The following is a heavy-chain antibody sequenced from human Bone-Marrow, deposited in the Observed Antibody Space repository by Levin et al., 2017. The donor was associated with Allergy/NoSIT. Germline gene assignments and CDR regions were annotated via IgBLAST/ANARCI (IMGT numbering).Heavy chain of an antibody. CDR3: STWGFKLGVDY. D-gene: IGHD3-16*01. CDR1: GFSISPYA. Sequence: PGGSLRLSCEASGFSISPYAMNWVRQAPGKGLEWVANTLLDGSRSWYGDSMRGRCTISRDNSKNTLYLAMYDLRTDDTAVYYCSTWGFKLGVDYWGQGIMVTVSS. V-gene: IGHV3-30*02. J-gene: IGHJ4*02. CDR2: TLLDGSRS.